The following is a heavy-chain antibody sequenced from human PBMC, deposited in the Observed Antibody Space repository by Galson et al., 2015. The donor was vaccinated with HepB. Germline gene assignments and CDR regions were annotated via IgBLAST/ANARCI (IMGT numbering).Heavy chain of an antibody. CDR3: ARLRITFGGVIVPRGAFEI. D-gene: IGHD3-16*02. J-gene: IGHJ3*02. CDR1: GYSFTSYW. V-gene: IGHV5-10-1*01. Sequence: QSGAEVKKPGESLRISCKGSGYSFTSYWISWVRQMLGKGLEWMGRIEPSDSYTNYSPSVQGHVTISADKSISTAYLQWSSLKASDTAMYYCARLRITFGGVIVPRGAFEIWGQGTMVTVSS. CDR2: IEPSDSYT.